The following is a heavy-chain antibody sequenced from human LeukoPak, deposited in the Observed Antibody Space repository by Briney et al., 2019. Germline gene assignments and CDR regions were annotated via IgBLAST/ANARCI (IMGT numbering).Heavy chain of an antibody. D-gene: IGHD2-15*01. CDR1: GFTFSNYA. CDR2: VSGGGTST. J-gene: IGHJ4*02. V-gene: IGHV3-23*01. CDR3: AKDQPYLSYGCYSCWDY. Sequence: GGSLRLSCAASGFTFSNYAMSWVRQTPGKGLEWVSAVSGGGTSTYYADSVKGRFTISRDNTKNTLYLQMNSLRAEDTAVYYCAKDQPYLSYGCYSCWDYWGQGILVTVSS.